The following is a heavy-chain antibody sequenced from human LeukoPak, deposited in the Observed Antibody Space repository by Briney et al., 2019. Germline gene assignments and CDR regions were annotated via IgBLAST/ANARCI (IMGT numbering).Heavy chain of an antibody. CDR2: TYYRSKWYN. J-gene: IGHJ4*02. Sequence: SQTLSLTCAISGDSVSSNSAAWNWIRQSPSRGLEWLGRTYYRSKWYNDYAVSVKSRITINPDTSKNQFSLKLSSVTAADTAVYYCARDYNDSGWYGDHYFDYWGQGTLVTVSS. V-gene: IGHV6-1*01. CDR3: ARDYNDSGWYGDHYFDY. D-gene: IGHD6-19*01. CDR1: GDSVSSNSAA.